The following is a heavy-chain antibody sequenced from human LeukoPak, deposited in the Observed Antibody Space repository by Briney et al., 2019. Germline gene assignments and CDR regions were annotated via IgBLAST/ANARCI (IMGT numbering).Heavy chain of an antibody. V-gene: IGHV6-1*01. CDR2: TYYRSKWYN. J-gene: IGHJ5*02. Sequence: SQTLSLTCAISGDSVSSNSAAWNWIRRSPSRGLEWLGRTYYRSKWYNDYAVSVKSRITINPDTSKNQFSLRLNSVTPEDTAVYYCARVPSLRLETNWFDPWGQGTLVTVSS. CDR1: GDSVSSNSAA. D-gene: IGHD1-1*01. CDR3: ARVPSLRLETNWFDP.